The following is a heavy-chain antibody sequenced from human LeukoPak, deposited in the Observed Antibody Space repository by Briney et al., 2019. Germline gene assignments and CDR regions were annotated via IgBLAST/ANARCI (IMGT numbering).Heavy chain of an antibody. CDR1: GGSISSHY. CDR2: IYYSGST. CDR3: ASTDYYGSGSNDAFDI. V-gene: IGHV4-59*11. Sequence: SETLSLTCTVSGGSISSHYWSWIRRPPGKGLEWIGYIYYSGSTNYNPSLKSRVTISVDTSKNEFSLKLSSVTAADTAVYYCASTDYYGSGSNDAFDIWGQGTMVTVSS. J-gene: IGHJ3*02. D-gene: IGHD3-10*01.